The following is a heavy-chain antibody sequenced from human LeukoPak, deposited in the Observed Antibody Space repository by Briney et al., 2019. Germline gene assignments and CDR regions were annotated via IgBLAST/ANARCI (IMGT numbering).Heavy chain of an antibody. Sequence: PGGSLRLSCAASGFTFSSYWMHWFRQTPGKGLVWVSRINSDGSSTTYADSVRGRFTISRDNAKNTLYLQMNSLRAEDTAVYYCTRELGYSSGWRKNWFDPWGQGTLVTVSS. D-gene: IGHD6-19*01. V-gene: IGHV3-74*03. CDR2: INSDGSST. J-gene: IGHJ5*02. CDR1: GFTFSSYW. CDR3: TRELGYSSGWRKNWFDP.